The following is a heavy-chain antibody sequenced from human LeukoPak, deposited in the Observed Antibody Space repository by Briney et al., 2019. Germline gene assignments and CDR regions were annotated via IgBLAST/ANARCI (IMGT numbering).Heavy chain of an antibody. CDR1: GFTFSNYV. V-gene: IGHV3-23*01. CDR3: ARDPGYYDSSGWLYGMDV. Sequence: PGGSLRLSCATSGFTFSNYVMSWVRQAPGEGLEWVSAFTGSADDTYYADSVKGLLTISRDNSKNTLYLQMNSLRAEDTAVYYCARDPGYYDSSGWLYGMDVWGQGTTVTVSS. J-gene: IGHJ6*02. D-gene: IGHD3-22*01. CDR2: FTGSADDT.